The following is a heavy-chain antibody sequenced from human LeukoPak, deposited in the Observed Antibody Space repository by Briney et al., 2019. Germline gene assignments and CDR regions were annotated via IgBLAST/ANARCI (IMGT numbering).Heavy chain of an antibody. CDR3: AVGGYCSGGSCYWFDP. Sequence: ASVKVSCKASGGTFSSYAISWVRQAPGQGLEWMGGIIPIFGTANYAQKFQGRVTITADESTSTACMELSSLRSEDTAVYYCAVGGYCSGGSCYWFDPWGQGTLVTVSS. D-gene: IGHD2-15*01. CDR2: IIPIFGTA. J-gene: IGHJ5*02. V-gene: IGHV1-69*13. CDR1: GGTFSSYA.